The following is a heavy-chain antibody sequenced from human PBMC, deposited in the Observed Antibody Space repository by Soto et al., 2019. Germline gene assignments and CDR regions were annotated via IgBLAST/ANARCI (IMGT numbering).Heavy chain of an antibody. CDR2: ISYDGNNK. J-gene: IGHJ4*02. D-gene: IGHD6-13*01. CDR3: VQSSNLHSYFDY. CDR1: GFSFSSYA. Sequence: PWGSLRLSCAASGFSFSSYAMHWVRQAPGKGLEWAAVISYDGNNKYYADSVKGRFTISRDNSKNTLYVQMNSLRAEDTAVYYCVQSSNLHSYFDYSGQGILVTVSS. V-gene: IGHV3-30-3*01.